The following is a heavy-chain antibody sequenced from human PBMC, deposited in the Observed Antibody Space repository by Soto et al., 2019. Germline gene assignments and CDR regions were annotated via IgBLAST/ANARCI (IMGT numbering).Heavy chain of an antibody. J-gene: IGHJ1*01. CDR1: NGSFSGYY. CDR3: ARGLEYFQH. V-gene: IGHV4-34*01. CDR2: ITNSGYT. Sequence: SETLSLTCDVFNGSFSGYYWSWIRQPPGKGLEWIGEITNSGYTNYNPSLKNRVTILIGRSKNHFSLKVTSVTAADTAVYYCARGLEYFQHWGQGTLVTVSS.